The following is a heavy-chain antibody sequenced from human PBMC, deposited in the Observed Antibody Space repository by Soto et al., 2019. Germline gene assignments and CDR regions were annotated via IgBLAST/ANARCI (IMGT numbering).Heavy chain of an antibody. CDR1: GYTFSSYG. CDR3: ARDRGYTFGYHYYGLDV. J-gene: IGHJ6*02. Sequence: ASVKVSCKASGYTFSSYGISWVRQAPGQGLEWMGWISAYNGNTNYALKAQGRVTMTTDTSTSTAYMELRSLRADDTAVFYCARDRGYTFGYHYYGLDVWGQGTTVTVSS. D-gene: IGHD5-18*01. V-gene: IGHV1-18*01. CDR2: ISAYNGNT.